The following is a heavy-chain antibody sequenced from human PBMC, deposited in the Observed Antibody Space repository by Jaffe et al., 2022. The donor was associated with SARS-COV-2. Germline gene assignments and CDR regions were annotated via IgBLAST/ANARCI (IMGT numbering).Heavy chain of an antibody. CDR2: VSGTGGST. Sequence: EVQLLESGGGLVQPGGSLRLSCAASGFTFSNYAMSWVRQAPGRGLEWVSTVSGTGGSTYIDSVKGRFTISRDNSKKMLYLQMNSLRVEDTAVYYCAKLSGSGAYWGQGTLVTVSS. V-gene: IGHV3-23*01. CDR1: GFTFSNYA. CDR3: AKLSGSGAY. J-gene: IGHJ4*02. D-gene: IGHD3-10*01.